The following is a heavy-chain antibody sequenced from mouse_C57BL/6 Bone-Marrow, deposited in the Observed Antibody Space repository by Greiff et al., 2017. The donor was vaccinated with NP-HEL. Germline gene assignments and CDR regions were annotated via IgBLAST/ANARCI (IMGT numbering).Heavy chain of an antibody. D-gene: IGHD2-5*01. CDR3: ARYYSNRYFDV. Sequence: QVQLQQPGAELVKPGASVKLSYKASGYTFTSYWMHWVKQRPGQGLEWIGMIHPNSGSTNYNEKFKSKATLTVDKSSSTAYMQLSSLTSEDSAVYYCARYYSNRYFDVWGTGTTVTVSS. CDR1: GYTFTSYW. CDR2: IHPNSGST. V-gene: IGHV1-64*01. J-gene: IGHJ1*03.